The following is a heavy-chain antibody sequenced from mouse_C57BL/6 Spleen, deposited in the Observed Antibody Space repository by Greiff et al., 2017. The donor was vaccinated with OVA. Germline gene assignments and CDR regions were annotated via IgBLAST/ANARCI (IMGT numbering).Heavy chain of an antibody. CDR2: IDPSDSYT. J-gene: IGHJ2*01. Sequence: QVQLQQPGAELVRPGTSVKLSCKASGYTFTSYWMHWVKQRPGQGLEWIGVIDPSDSYTNYNQKFKGKATLTVDTSSSTAYMQLSSLTSEDSAVYYCARERAQAYFDYWGQGTTLTVSS. CDR1: GYTFTSYW. V-gene: IGHV1-59*01. CDR3: ARERAQAYFDY. D-gene: IGHD3-2*02.